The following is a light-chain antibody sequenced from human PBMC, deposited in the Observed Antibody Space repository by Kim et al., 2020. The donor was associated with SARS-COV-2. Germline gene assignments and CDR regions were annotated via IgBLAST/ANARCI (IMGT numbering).Light chain of an antibody. V-gene: IGLV3-19*01. Sequence: SSELTQDPAVSVALGQTVSITCQGYSLRIYSASWYQQKPGQAPVLVIYGKNNRPSCIPYRFSVSSSGNAASLTITGAQEDDETYFYCNSRDSSGNHWVF. J-gene: IGLJ3*02. CDR2: GKN. CDR1: SLRIYS. CDR3: NSRDSSGNHWV.